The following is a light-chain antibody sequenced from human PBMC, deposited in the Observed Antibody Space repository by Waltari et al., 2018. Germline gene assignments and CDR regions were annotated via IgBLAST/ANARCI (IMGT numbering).Light chain of an antibody. CDR1: QSVSRS. Sequence: EIVLTQSPGTLSLSPGERATLSCRAIQSVSRSLAWYQQKPGQAHRLPIYDASSRATGIPDRFSGSGSGTDFSLTISRVEPEDFAVYYCQMYVRLPATFGQGTKVEVK. V-gene: IGKV3-20*01. CDR2: DAS. J-gene: IGKJ1*01. CDR3: QMYVRLPAT.